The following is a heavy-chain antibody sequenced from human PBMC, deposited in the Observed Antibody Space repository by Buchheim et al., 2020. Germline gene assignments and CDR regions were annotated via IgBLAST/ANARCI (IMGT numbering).Heavy chain of an antibody. V-gene: IGHV1-2*04. CDR2: INPNSGGT. CDR3: ARSGITIFGVVIDNYYYYGMDV. CDR1: GYTFTGYY. J-gene: IGHJ6*02. Sequence: QVQLVQSGAEVKKPGASVKVSCKASGYTFTGYYMHWVRQAPGQGLGWMGWINPNSGGTNYAQKFQGWVTMTRDTSISTAYMELSRLRSDDTAVYYCARSGITIFGVVIDNYYYYGMDVWGQGTT. D-gene: IGHD3-3*01.